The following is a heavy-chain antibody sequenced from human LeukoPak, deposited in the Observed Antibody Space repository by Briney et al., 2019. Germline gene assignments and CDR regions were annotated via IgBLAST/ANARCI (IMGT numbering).Heavy chain of an antibody. Sequence: GGSLRLSCAASGFTFSSYWMSWVRQAPGKGLEWVANIKQDGSEKYYVDSVKGRFTISRDNAKNSLYLQMNSLRAEDTAVYYCARDIRQWLYGMDVWGQGTTVTVSS. V-gene: IGHV3-7*01. CDR1: GFTFSSYW. J-gene: IGHJ6*02. D-gene: IGHD6-19*01. CDR2: IKQDGSEK. CDR3: ARDIRQWLYGMDV.